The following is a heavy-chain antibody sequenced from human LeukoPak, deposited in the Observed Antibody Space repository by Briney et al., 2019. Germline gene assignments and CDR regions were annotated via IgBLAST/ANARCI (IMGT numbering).Heavy chain of an antibody. CDR2: IYYSGST. Sequence: KASETLSLTCTVSGGSIRSYYWSWIRQPPGKGLEWIGYIYYSGSTNYNSSLKSRVTISVDTSKNQFSLKLSSVTAADTAVYYCARETSQKGAHYMDVWGKGTTVTISS. D-gene: IGHD3-16*01. V-gene: IGHV4-59*01. CDR1: GGSIRSYY. CDR3: ARETSQKGAHYMDV. J-gene: IGHJ6*03.